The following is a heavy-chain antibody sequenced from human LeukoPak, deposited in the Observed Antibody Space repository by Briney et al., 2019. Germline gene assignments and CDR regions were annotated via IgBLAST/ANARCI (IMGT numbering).Heavy chain of an antibody. CDR2: INPNSGGT. Sequence: ASVKVSCKASGYTYSGYYMHWVRQAPGQGLEWMGWINPNSGGTNYAQKFQGRVTMTEDTSISTAYMKISRLRSDDTAVYYCARGYPLSTTAAGTYFQHWGQGTLVTVSS. CDR1: GYTYSGYY. J-gene: IGHJ1*01. CDR3: ARGYPLSTTAAGTYFQH. D-gene: IGHD6-13*01. V-gene: IGHV1-2*02.